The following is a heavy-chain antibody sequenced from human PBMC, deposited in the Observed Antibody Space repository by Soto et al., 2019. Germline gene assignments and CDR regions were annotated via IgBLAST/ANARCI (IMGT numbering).Heavy chain of an antibody. V-gene: IGHV1-69*13. CDR1: GGTFSSYA. J-gene: IGHJ3*02. CDR2: IIPIFGTA. Sequence: ASVRVSCKASGGTFSSYAISWVRQAPGQGLEWMGGIIPIFGTANYAQKFQGRVTITADESTSTAYMELSSLRSEDTAVYYCARSGTAMVLDAFDIWGQGTMVTVSS. D-gene: IGHD5-18*01. CDR3: ARSGTAMVLDAFDI.